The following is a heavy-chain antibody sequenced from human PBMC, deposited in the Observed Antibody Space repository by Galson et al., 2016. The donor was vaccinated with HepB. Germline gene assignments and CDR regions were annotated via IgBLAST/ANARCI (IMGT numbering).Heavy chain of an antibody. J-gene: IGHJ1*01. V-gene: IGHV1-8*02. CDR3: SRAIRNQLLSEH. Sequence: SVKVSCKASGYTFRAYDISWVRQAPGQGLEWMGWMNPDRGNTGYGRRLGGRIAMTSDASINTAYMELHSLRSEDTAVYYCSRAIRNQLLSEHWGQGTLITVSS. D-gene: IGHD1-14*01. CDR1: GYTFRAYD. CDR2: MNPDRGNT.